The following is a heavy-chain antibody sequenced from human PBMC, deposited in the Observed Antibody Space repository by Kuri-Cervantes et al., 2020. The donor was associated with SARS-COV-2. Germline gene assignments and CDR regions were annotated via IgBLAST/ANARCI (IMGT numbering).Heavy chain of an antibody. V-gene: IGHV4-39*02. D-gene: IGHD2-2*01. CDR2: IHYRGTT. CDR3: ATGRVVPGGYWFDP. CDR1: GGSISRSSHF. Sequence: ESLKISCTVSGGSISRSSHFWGWIRQPPGKGLEWIGSIHYRGTTYYKPSLNSRVTISVDTSKNLFSLRLTSVTATDTAIYYCATGRVVPGGYWFDPWGQGRLVTVSS. J-gene: IGHJ5*02.